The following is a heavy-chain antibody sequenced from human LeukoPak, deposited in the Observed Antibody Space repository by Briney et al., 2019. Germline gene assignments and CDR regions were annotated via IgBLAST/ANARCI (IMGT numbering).Heavy chain of an antibody. J-gene: IGHJ3*02. D-gene: IGHD2-15*01. CDR3: GRGVGSAFDI. CDR1: GYTFSTSG. Sequence: ASVKVSCKASGYTFSTSGISWVRQAPGQGFEWMGWISAYDGNTDYAQKLQGRVTMTTDTSTGTAYMELRSLRFEDTAVYYCGRGVGSAFDIWGQGTMVTVSS. CDR2: ISAYDGNT. V-gene: IGHV1-18*01.